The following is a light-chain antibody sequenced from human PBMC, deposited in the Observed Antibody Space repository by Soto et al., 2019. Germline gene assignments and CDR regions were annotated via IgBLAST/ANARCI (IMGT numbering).Light chain of an antibody. J-gene: IGLJ1*01. Sequence: QSVMTQPPSVSAAPGQKVTISCSGSSSNIGGNSVSWYQQLPGTAPKLLIYDDNKRPSGIPDRFSGSKSGTSATLGITGFQTGDEADYYCGSWDSSLSAHVFGTGTKLTVL. CDR1: SSNIGGNS. CDR2: DDN. V-gene: IGLV1-51*01. CDR3: GSWDSSLSAHV.